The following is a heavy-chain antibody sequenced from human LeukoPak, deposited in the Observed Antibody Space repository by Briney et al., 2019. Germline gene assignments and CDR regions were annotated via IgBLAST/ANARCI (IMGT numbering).Heavy chain of an antibody. Sequence: ASVKVSCKASGYIFTGYYMHWVRRAPGQGREWMGWINPNSGDTNYAQKFQGRVTMTRDTSISTAYMELSRLRSDDTAVYYCARVRYRLAETYIDYWGQGTLVTVSS. V-gene: IGHV1-2*02. CDR3: ARVRYRLAETYIDY. D-gene: IGHD3-16*01. CDR2: INPNSGDT. CDR1: GYIFTGYY. J-gene: IGHJ4*02.